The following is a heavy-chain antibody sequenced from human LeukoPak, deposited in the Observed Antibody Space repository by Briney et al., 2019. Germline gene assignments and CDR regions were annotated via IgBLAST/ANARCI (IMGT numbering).Heavy chain of an antibody. CDR3: ARDGGSSSWYSY. J-gene: IGHJ4*02. Sequence: PGGSLRLSCEASGFTFSSYAMHWVRPAPGKGMGWVAVISYDGSNKYYADSVKGRLTTCRDNSKNTLYLQMNSLRAEDTAVYYCARDGGSSSWYSYWGQGTLVTVSS. CDR2: ISYDGSNK. CDR1: GFTFSSYA. D-gene: IGHD6-13*01. V-gene: IGHV3-30-3*01.